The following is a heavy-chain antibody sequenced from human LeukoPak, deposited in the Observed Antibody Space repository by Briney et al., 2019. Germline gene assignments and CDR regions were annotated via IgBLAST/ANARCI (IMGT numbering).Heavy chain of an antibody. J-gene: IGHJ5*02. CDR3: AKDLTFVPTNWFDP. Sequence: GGSLRLSCAASGFTFDDYAMHWVRQAPGKGLEWVAFIRYDGSNKYYADSAKGRFTISRDNSKNTLYLQMNSLRAEDTAVYYCAKDLTFVPTNWFDPWGQGTLVTVSS. CDR1: GFTFDDYA. V-gene: IGHV3-30*02. CDR2: IRYDGSNK. D-gene: IGHD3-9*01.